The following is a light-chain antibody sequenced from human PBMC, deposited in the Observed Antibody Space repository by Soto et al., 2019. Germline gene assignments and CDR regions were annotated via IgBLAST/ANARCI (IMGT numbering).Light chain of an antibody. CDR3: QTWGTGIRV. V-gene: IGLV4-69*01. CDR2: LKRDGSH. CDR1: SGYSTYA. Sequence: QSVLTQSPSASASLGASVKLTCTLSSGYSTYAIAWHQQQPEKGPRYLMNLKRDGSHTKGDGIPDRFSGSSSGAERYLTISSLQSEDEGDYYCQTWGTGIRVFGGGTKLTVL. J-gene: IGLJ3*02.